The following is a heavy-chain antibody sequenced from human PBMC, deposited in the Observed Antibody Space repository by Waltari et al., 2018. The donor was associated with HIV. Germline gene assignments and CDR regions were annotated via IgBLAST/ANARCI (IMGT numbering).Heavy chain of an antibody. CDR1: GFTFSSYG. D-gene: IGHD3-16*01. CDR3: ANLDSGQAGG. CDR2: ISSYDGNNK. V-gene: IGHV3-30*18. Sequence: QVQLVESGGGVVQPGRSLRLSCAASGFTFSSYGMHWVRQAPGKGVEWVEVISSYDGNNKDYADSVKGRLTISRDNSKSTLYLQMNSLRAEDTAVYYCANLDSGQAGGWGQGTLDTVSS. J-gene: IGHJ4*02.